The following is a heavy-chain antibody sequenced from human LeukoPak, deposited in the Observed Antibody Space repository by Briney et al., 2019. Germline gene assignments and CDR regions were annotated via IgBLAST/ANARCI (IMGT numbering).Heavy chain of an antibody. J-gene: IGHJ6*02. Sequence: GASVKVSCKASGYTFTSYYMHWVQQAPGQGLEWMGIINPSGGSTSYAQKFQGRVTMTRDTSTSTVYMELSSLRSEDTAVYYCARDLDYGDYGHYYYGMDVWGQGTTVTVSS. V-gene: IGHV1-46*01. D-gene: IGHD4-17*01. CDR1: GYTFTSYY. CDR2: INPSGGST. CDR3: ARDLDYGDYGHYYYGMDV.